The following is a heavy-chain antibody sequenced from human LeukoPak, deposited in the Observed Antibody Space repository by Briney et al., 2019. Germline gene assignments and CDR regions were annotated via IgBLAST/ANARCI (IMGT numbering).Heavy chain of an antibody. CDR1: GFTFSSYS. V-gene: IGHV3-21*01. J-gene: IGHJ6*02. D-gene: IGHD6-13*01. Sequence: GGSLRLSCAASGFTFSSYSMNWVSQAPGKGLEWVSSISSSSSYIYYADSVKGRFTISRDNAKNSLYLQMNSLRAEDTAVYYCARGFSSSWGYYYYGMDVWGQGTTVTVSS. CDR3: ARGFSSSWGYYYYGMDV. CDR2: ISSSSSYI.